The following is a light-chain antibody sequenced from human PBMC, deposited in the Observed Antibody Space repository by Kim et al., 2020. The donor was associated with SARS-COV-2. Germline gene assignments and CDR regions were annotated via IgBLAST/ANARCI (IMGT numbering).Light chain of an antibody. CDR2: DAS. J-gene: IGKJ2*01. CDR1: QDISNY. V-gene: IGKV1-33*01. CDR3: QQYDNPYT. Sequence: DIRMTQSPSSLSASVGDRVTITCQASQDISNYLNWYQQKPGKAPKLLIYDASNLETGVPSRFSGSGSGTDFTFTISSLQPEDIATYYCQQYDNPYTFGQGTKLEI.